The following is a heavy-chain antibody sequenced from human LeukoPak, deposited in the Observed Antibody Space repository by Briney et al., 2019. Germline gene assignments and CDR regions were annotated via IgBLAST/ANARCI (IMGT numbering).Heavy chain of an antibody. Sequence: GGSLRLSCAASGFTFSSYWMHWVRQAPGKGLVWVSRINTDGSSPTYVDSVKGRFTISRDNAKNTLYLQINSLRAGDTAVYYCARGRVTSSWYYFDYWGQGALVTVSS. CDR2: INTDGSSP. V-gene: IGHV3-74*01. J-gene: IGHJ4*02. CDR1: GFTFSSYW. D-gene: IGHD6-13*01. CDR3: ARGRVTSSWYYFDY.